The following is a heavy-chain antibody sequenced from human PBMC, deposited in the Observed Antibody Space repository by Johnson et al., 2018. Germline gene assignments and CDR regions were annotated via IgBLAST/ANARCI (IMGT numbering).Heavy chain of an antibody. Sequence: QVQLVQSGGGVVQPGRSLRLSCAASVFTFSSYGMHWVRQAPGKGLEWVAVISYDGSNKYYADSVKGRFTISRDNAQNSLYLQMKGLRAEDTAVYYCARARSTNWYRFYNGMDVWGQGTTVTVSS. CDR3: ARARSTNWYRFYNGMDV. J-gene: IGHJ6*02. CDR1: VFTFSSYG. V-gene: IGHV3-30*03. D-gene: IGHD1-14*01. CDR2: ISYDGSNK.